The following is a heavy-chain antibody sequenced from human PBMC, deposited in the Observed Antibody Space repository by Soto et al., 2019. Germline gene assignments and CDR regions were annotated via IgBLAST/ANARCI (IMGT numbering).Heavy chain of an antibody. CDR3: AKRCGGTGWGSDYYFYGLDV. V-gene: IGHV3-23*01. J-gene: IGHJ6*02. CDR1: GFTFSNYA. CDR2: SSSAGAV. D-gene: IGHD2-21*01. Sequence: DVQLLESVGGSVQPGGSLRLSCAASGFTFSNYAMIWVRQAPGKGLEWVSASSSAGAVYYTDSVKGRFTISRDNSKNTLYLQMNSLRAEETAVYYCAKRCGGTGWGSDYYFYGLDVWGQGTTVTVSS.